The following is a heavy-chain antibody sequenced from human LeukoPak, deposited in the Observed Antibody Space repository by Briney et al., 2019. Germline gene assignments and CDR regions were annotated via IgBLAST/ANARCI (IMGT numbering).Heavy chain of an antibody. D-gene: IGHD3-10*01. CDR3: ARGRTQPGAWLGELLRLARPLYYFDY. V-gene: IGHV1-8*01. CDR2: MNPNSGNT. CDR1: GYTFTSYD. J-gene: IGHJ4*02. Sequence: ASVKVSCKASGYTFTSYDINWVRQATGQGLEWMGWMNPNSGNTGYAQKFQGRVTMTRNTSISTAYMELSSLRSEDTAVYYCARGRTQPGAWLGELLRLARPLYYFDYWGQGTLVTVSS.